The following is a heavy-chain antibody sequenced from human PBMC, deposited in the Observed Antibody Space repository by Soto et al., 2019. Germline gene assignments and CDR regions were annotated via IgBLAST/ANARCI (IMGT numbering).Heavy chain of an antibody. CDR1: GFTFSNYA. CDR3: ARRDCSSTSCYERRPFDP. Sequence: GGSLRLSCAASGFTFSNYAMHWVRQAPGKGLEWVAVISYDGTNKYYADSVKGRFTISRDNSKNTLYLQMNSLRAEDTAVYYCARRDCSSTSCYERRPFDPWGQGTLVTVSS. V-gene: IGHV3-30-3*01. D-gene: IGHD2-2*01. CDR2: ISYDGTNK. J-gene: IGHJ5*02.